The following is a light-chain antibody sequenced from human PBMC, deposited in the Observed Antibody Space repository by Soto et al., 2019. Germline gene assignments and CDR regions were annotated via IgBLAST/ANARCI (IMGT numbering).Light chain of an antibody. V-gene: IGLV2-14*01. Sequence: QSALTQPASVSGSPGQAITISCTVTSSDVGGYNYVSWYQQHPGKAPKLMIYDVSNRPSGVSNRFSVSKSGNTASLTISGLQAEDEADYYCSSYTSSSTLVFGTGTKLTVL. CDR1: SSDVGGYNY. CDR3: SSYTSSSTLV. CDR2: DVS. J-gene: IGLJ1*01.